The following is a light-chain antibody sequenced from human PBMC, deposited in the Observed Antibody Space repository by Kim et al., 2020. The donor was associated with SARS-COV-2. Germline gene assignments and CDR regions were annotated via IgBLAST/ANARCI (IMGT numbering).Light chain of an antibody. J-gene: IGLJ2*01. V-gene: IGLV3-19*01. CDR3: NSRGSNDNVL. CDR2: GKN. Sequence: SSELTQDPAVSVALGQTVRITCQGDSLRSYYATWYQQKPGQAPIVVIYGKNNRPSGIPDRFSGSSSGDTASLTITGTQAGDEADYYCNSRGSNDNVLFVGGTQLTVL. CDR1: SLRSYY.